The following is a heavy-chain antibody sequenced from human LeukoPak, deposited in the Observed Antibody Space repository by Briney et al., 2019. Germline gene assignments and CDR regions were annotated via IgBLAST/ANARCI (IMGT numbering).Heavy chain of an antibody. D-gene: IGHD4-17*01. J-gene: IGHJ4*02. CDR3: TKRKPTGSVTFDEY. CDR1: GFTFSSFS. V-gene: IGHV3-23*01. Sequence: GGSLRVSCTTSGFTFSSFSMSWVRQTLGKGLEWVSTITYDSANKWHAGSVKGRFIISGDNSKNTLYLQMHSLRADDTALYYCTKRKPTGSVTFDEYWGQGALVTVSS. CDR2: ITYDSANK.